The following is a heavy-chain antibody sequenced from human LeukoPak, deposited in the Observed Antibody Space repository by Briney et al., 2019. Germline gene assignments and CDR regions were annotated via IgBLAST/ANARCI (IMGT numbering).Heavy chain of an antibody. CDR2: IKQDGSEK. CDR3: ARNGKWFGGGQRFDP. CDR1: GFTFSSYW. D-gene: IGHD3-10*01. Sequence: GGSLRLSCAASGFTFSSYWMSWVRQAPGKGLEGVANIKQDGSEKYYVDSVKVRFTISRDNAKNSLYLQMNSLRAEDTAVYYCARNGKWFGGGQRFDPWGQGTLVTVSS. V-gene: IGHV3-7*01. J-gene: IGHJ5*02.